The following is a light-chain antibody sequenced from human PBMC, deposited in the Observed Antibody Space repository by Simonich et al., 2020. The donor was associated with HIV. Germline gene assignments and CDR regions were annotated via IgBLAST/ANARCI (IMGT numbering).Light chain of an antibody. V-gene: IGKV4-1*01. Sequence: DIVMTQSPDSLAVSLGERATINCKSSQSVLYSSNNKNYLAWYQQKPGQPPKLLIYWASTRESGVPDRFSGSGSGTDFTLTISSLQAEDVAVYYCQQYYSIPDTFGPGTKVDIK. J-gene: IGKJ3*01. CDR1: QSVLYSSNNKNY. CDR2: WAS. CDR3: QQYYSIPDT.